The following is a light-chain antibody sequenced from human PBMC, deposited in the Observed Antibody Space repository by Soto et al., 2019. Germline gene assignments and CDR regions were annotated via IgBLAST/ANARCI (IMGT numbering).Light chain of an antibody. CDR3: QQYGSSPPYT. CDR2: DAS. V-gene: IGKV3D-20*01. J-gene: IGKJ2*01. CDR1: QSVSSSY. Sequence: EIVLTQSPATLSLSPRERATLSCGASQSVSSSYLAWYQQKPGLAPRLLIYDASSRATGIPDRFSGSGSGTDITLTISRLEPEDFAVYYCQQYGSSPPYTFGQGTKLEIK.